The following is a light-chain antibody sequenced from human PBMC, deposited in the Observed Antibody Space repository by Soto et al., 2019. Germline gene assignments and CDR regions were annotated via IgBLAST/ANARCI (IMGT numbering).Light chain of an antibody. V-gene: IGLV2-14*01. J-gene: IGLJ1*01. CDR3: SYSTRSSTPYV. CDR2: DVT. Sequence: QSALTQPASVSGSPGQSITISCTGTSSDVGGYNYVSWYQQHPVKAPKLIIYDVTNRPSGISDRFSGSKSGNTASLTISGLQAEDEADYYCSYSTRSSTPYVFRTGTEVPVL. CDR1: SSDVGGYNY.